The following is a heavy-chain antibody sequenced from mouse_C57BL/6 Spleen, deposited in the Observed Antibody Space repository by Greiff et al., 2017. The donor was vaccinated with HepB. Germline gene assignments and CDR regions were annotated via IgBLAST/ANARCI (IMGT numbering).Heavy chain of an antibody. V-gene: IGHV5-17*01. D-gene: IGHD2-4*01. CDR1: GFTFSDYG. Sequence: VQLKESGGGLVKPGGSLKLSCAASGFTFSDYGMHWVRQAPEKGLEWVAYISSGSSTIYYADTVKGRFTISRDNAKNTLFLQMTSLRSEDTAMYYCARNDYDVGYYAMDYWGQGTSVTVSS. CDR2: ISSGSSTI. CDR3: ARNDYDVGYYAMDY. J-gene: IGHJ4*01.